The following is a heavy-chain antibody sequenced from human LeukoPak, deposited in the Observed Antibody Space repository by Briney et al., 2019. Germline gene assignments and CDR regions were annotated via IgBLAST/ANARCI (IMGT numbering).Heavy chain of an antibody. V-gene: IGHV4-39*01. CDR3: ARYHYSSSSQD. D-gene: IGHD6-6*01. Sequence: SETLSLTCTVSGGPISTTSYYWGWTRQSPGKGLEWIGTIYYGGSTDYNPSLKSRVTISVDTSKNQFSLKLRSVTAADTAVYYCARYHYSSSSQDWGQGTLVTVSS. CDR2: IYYGGST. J-gene: IGHJ4*02. CDR1: GGPISTTSYY.